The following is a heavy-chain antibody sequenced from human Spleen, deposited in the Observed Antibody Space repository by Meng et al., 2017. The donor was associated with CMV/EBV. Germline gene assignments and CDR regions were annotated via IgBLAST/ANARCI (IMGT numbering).Heavy chain of an antibody. D-gene: IGHD3-22*01. Sequence: ASVKVSCKASGYTFTGYYIHWVRQAPGQGLEWMGWINPSSGGTHYAQKFQGSVTMTRDTSISTAYLELSNLRSEDTAVYYCARYGTTYYSDASGYNLYYSDHWGQGTLVTVSS. CDR2: INPSSGGT. CDR3: ARYGTTYYSDASGYNLYYSDH. J-gene: IGHJ4*02. V-gene: IGHV1-2*02. CDR1: GYTFTGYY.